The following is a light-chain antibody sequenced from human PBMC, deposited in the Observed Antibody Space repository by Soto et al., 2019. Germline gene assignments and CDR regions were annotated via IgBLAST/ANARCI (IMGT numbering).Light chain of an antibody. V-gene: IGLV2-14*01. J-gene: IGLJ3*02. CDR1: SSDVGGYNY. CDR2: EVS. Sequence: QSALTQPASVSGSPGQSITISCTGTSSDVGGYNYVSWYQQHPGKAPKLMIYEVSNRPSGVSNRFSVSKSGNTASLTISGLQAEDEADYYCSSYTSSSTLVFGGGTKLTV. CDR3: SSYTSSSTLV.